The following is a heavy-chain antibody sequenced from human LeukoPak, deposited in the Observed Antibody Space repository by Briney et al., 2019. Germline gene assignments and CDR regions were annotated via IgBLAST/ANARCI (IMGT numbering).Heavy chain of an antibody. CDR1: GFTFSSYS. J-gene: IGHJ5*02. V-gene: IGHV3-21*01. CDR2: ISSSSSYI. CDR3: ARDARAVASNWFDP. D-gene: IGHD5-12*01. Sequence: PGGSLRLSCAASGFTFSSYSMNWVRQAPGKGLEWVSSISSSSSYIYYADSVKGRFTISRDNAKNSLYLQMNSLRAEDTAVYYCARDARAVASNWFDPWGQGTLVTVSS.